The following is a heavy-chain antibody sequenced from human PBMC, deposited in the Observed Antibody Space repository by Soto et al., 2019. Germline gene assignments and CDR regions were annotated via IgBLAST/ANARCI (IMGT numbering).Heavy chain of an antibody. CDR3: ASAHDYGGNFFAY. Sequence: QVQLQESGPGLVKPSGTLSLTCAVSGGSISSSNWWSWVRQPPGKGLAWIGEIYHSGSTNYNPSLHRRVPIPVDTCKNQCSLELSSVTPADTAVYYCASAHDYGGNFFAYLGQGTLVTVSS. V-gene: IGHV4-4*02. CDR1: GGSISSSNW. CDR2: IYHSGST. D-gene: IGHD4-17*01. J-gene: IGHJ4*02.